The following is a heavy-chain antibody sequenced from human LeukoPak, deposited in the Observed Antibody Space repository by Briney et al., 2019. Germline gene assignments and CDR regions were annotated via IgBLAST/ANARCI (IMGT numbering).Heavy chain of an antibody. V-gene: IGHV3-7*01. CDR3: ARLESSGWFRFDS. CDR2: INQDGGET. CDR1: GFIFSNYW. Sequence: GGSLRLSCAASGFIFSNYWMSWVRQAPGKGLEWVANINQDGGETYFLDSVKGRFTISRDNAKNSLYLQMNSLRVEDSAFYFCARLESSGWFRFDSWGQGSLVSVSS. J-gene: IGHJ4*02. D-gene: IGHD6-19*01.